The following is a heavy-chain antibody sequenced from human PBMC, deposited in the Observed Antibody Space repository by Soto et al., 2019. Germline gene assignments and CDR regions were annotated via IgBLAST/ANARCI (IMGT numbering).Heavy chain of an antibody. Sequence: SETLSLTCTVSGGSISSYYWSWIRQPPGKGLEWIGYIYYSGSTNYNPSLKSRVTISVDTSKNQFSLKLSSVTAADTAVYYCAKVSQKGALAGYYYYGMDVWGQGTTVTVSS. CDR2: IYYSGST. V-gene: IGHV4-59*01. CDR1: GGSISSYY. J-gene: IGHJ6*02. D-gene: IGHD6-19*01. CDR3: AKVSQKGALAGYYYYGMDV.